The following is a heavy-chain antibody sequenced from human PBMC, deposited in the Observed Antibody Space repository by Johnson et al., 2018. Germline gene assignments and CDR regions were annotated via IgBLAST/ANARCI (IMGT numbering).Heavy chain of an antibody. J-gene: IGHJ6*04. CDR3: AGGKRPYSGYDFLVGHVQGMDV. V-gene: IGHV4-59*01. D-gene: IGHD5-12*01. CDR1: DVSISSYY. Sequence: QVQLQESGPGLVKPSETLSLTCIVSDVSISSYYWSWIRQPPGKGLEWIGSVYYSGSTNYNPSLKSRVTISVDTSKDQFFLNLSSVTAADTAVYYCAGGKRPYSGYDFLVGHVQGMDVWGGGTTVIVSS. CDR2: VYYSGST.